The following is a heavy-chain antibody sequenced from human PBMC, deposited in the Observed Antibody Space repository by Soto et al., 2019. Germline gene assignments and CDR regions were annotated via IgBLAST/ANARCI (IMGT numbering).Heavy chain of an antibody. D-gene: IGHD1-20*01. Sequence: SETLSLTCTVSGDSVSNYYWSWIRQPAGRGLEWIGLVYSSGATTYNPSLNGRVTMSVDTSRNQFSLRLSSVTAADTAIYYCTKGPNWNYYYYGVDVWGQGTAVTVSS. CDR2: VYSSGAT. J-gene: IGHJ6*02. CDR3: TKGPNWNYYYYGVDV. V-gene: IGHV4-4*07. CDR1: GDSVSNYY.